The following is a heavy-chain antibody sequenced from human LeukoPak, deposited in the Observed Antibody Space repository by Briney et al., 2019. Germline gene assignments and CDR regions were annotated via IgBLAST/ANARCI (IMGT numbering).Heavy chain of an antibody. CDR1: GFTFIRYA. V-gene: IGHV3-23*01. D-gene: IGHD6-13*01. CDR2: INGSGWSK. J-gene: IGHJ4*02. Sequence: PGGSLRLSCAASGFTFIRYAMSALRQPPCKGLEGVSAINGSGWSKYFADSVKGRFTISRDNPKNTLYVQMNSLRDEDTAVYYCPTRIAAAAGFDYWGQGTVVSVSS. CDR3: PTRIAAAAGFDY.